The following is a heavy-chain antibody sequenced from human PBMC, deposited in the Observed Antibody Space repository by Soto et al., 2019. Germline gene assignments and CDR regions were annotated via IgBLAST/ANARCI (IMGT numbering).Heavy chain of an antibody. CDR1: GFTFSSYA. CDR3: AKGRELRFLESGYGMDV. J-gene: IGHJ6*02. CDR2: ISYDGSNK. Sequence: PGGSLRLSCAASGFTFSSYAMHWVRQAPGKGLGWVAVISYDGSNKYYADSVKGRFTISRDNSKNTLYLQMNSLRAEDTAVYYCAKGRELRFLESGYGMDVWGQGTTVTVSS. V-gene: IGHV3-30-3*01. D-gene: IGHD3-3*01.